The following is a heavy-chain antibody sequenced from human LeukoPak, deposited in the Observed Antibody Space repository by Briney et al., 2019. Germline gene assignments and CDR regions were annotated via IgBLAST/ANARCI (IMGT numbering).Heavy chain of an antibody. V-gene: IGHV4-4*02. J-gene: IGHJ4*02. D-gene: IGHD4-17*01. CDR1: GGSISSSNW. Sequence: PSETLSLTCAVFGGSISSSNWWSWVRQPPGKGLEWIGEIYHGGSTNYNPSLKSRVTISVDKSKNQFSLKLSSVTAADTAVYYCAAQIYGDSRAYYFDYWGQGTLVTVSS. CDR3: AAQIYGDSRAYYFDY. CDR2: IYHGGST.